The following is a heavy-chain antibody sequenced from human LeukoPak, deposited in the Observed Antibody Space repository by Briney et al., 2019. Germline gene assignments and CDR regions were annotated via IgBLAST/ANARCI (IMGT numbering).Heavy chain of an antibody. CDR3: ARHGTLGSTTYPLDY. Sequence: SETLSLTCTVSGGSISGYYWSWIRPAPGKGLEWIGNIYYSGGTNYTPSLKSRVTISVDTSKNQFSLNLSSVTAADTAVYYCARHGTLGSTTYPLDYWGQGTLVTVSS. V-gene: IGHV4-59*08. D-gene: IGHD1-26*01. J-gene: IGHJ4*02. CDR1: GGSISGYY. CDR2: IYYSGGT.